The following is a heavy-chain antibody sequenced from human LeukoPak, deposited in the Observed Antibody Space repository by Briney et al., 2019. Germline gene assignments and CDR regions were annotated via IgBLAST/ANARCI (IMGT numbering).Heavy chain of an antibody. CDR3: ARDRAVTTREGDY. V-gene: IGHV3-21*01. CDR1: GFTFSSYS. J-gene: IGHJ4*02. Sequence: PGGSLRLSCAASGFTFSSYSMNWVRQAPGKGLEWVSSISSSSSYIYYADSVKGRFTISRDNAKNSLHLQMNSLRAEDTAVYYCARDRAVTTREGDYWGQGTLVTVSS. CDR2: ISSSSSYI. D-gene: IGHD4-17*01.